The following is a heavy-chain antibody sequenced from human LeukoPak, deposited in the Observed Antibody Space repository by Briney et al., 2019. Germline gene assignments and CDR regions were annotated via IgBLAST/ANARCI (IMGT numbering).Heavy chain of an antibody. Sequence: SETLSLTCAVYGGSFSGYYWSWIRQPPGKGLEWIGEISHSGSTNYNPSLKSRVTMSLDTSEDQFSLKLSSVTAADTVVYYCARDPRSYTGYDETFDYWGRGTLVTVSS. V-gene: IGHV4-34*01. CDR1: GGSFSGYY. CDR3: ARDPRSYTGYDETFDY. CDR2: ISHSGST. J-gene: IGHJ4*02. D-gene: IGHD5-12*01.